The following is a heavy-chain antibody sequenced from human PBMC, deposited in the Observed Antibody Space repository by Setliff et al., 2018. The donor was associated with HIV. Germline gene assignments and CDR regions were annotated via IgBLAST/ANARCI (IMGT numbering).Heavy chain of an antibody. D-gene: IGHD3-3*01. J-gene: IGHJ6*03. CDR3: VRGVQSPPHYSYYYMDV. CDR1: RSTFNSHT. V-gene: IGHV1-69*08. CDR2: ILPILGAA. Sequence: ASVKVSCKASRSTFNSHTINWVRQAPGQGLDWMGRILPILGAANYAQRFQGKVTITADKSTSTAYMELTSLRFDDTAMYYCVRGVQSPPHYSYYYMDVWGEGTMVTVSS.